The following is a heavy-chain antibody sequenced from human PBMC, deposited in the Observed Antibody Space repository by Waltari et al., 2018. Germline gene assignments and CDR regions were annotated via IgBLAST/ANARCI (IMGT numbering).Heavy chain of an antibody. V-gene: IGHV1-69*08. Sequence: QVQLVQSGAEVKKPGSSVKVSCKASGGTFSSYAISWVRQAPGQGLEWMGRIITIFGTANYAQKFQGRVTITADKSTSTAYMELSSLRSEDTAVYYCARVPIAAAAKYYFDYWGQGTLVTVSS. CDR1: GGTFSSYA. CDR2: IITIFGTA. J-gene: IGHJ4*02. CDR3: ARVPIAAAAKYYFDY. D-gene: IGHD6-13*01.